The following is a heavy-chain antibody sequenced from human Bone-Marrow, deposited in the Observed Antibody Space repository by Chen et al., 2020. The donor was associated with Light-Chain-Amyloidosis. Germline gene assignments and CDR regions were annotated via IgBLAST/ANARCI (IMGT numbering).Heavy chain of an antibody. CDR1: GFMIDHHA. V-gene: IGHV3-23*04. J-gene: IGHJ6*02. Sequence: EVQLVESGGGLARPGGSLRVSCAASGFMIDHHAMTWVRLAPGKGLGWVSGIDGSGDRTYYGDSVKGRFTISRDSSENTVYLQMNSLRPEDTAVYYCAKDQKYGDAAYFYYYGMDVWGQGTTVTVSS. D-gene: IGHD2-21*02. CDR2: IDGSGDRT. CDR3: AKDQKYGDAAYFYYYGMDV.